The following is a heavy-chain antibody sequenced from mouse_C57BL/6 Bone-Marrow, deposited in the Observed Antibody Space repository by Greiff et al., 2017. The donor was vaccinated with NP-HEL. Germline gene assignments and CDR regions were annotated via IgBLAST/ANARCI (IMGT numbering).Heavy chain of an antibody. CDR2: ISYDGSN. V-gene: IGHV3-6*02. J-gene: IGHJ1*01. CDR1: GYSITSGYY. D-gene: IGHD1-3*01. CDR3: TRDGDNDWYFDV. Sequence: ESGPGLVKPSQSLSLTCSVTGYSITSGYYWNWIRQFPGNKLEWMGYISYDGSNNYNPFLKSRISITRDTSKNQFFLKLNSVTSEDTATYYCTRDGDNDWYFDVWGAGTTVTVSS.